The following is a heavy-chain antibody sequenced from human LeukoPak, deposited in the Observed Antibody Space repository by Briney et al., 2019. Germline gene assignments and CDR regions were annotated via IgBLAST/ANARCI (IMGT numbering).Heavy chain of an antibody. V-gene: IGHV3-48*03. CDR3: ARTPPRRDDY. J-gene: IGHJ4*02. CDR1: GFAFSSFA. Sequence: GWSLRLSCAASGFAFSSFAMNWVRQAPGKGLEWVSFITESGNIEKYADSVKGRFTISRDNAKNSVYLQMNSLRAEDTAVYYCARTPPRRDDYWGPGTLVTVS. CDR2: ITESGNIE.